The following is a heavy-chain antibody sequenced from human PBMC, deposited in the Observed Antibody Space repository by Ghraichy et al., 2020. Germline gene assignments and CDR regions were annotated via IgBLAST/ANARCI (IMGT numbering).Heavy chain of an antibody. CDR3: AKGGAGSGYYYGMDV. CDR2: ISGSGGST. V-gene: IGHV3-23*01. Sequence: GGSLRLSCAASGFTFSSYAMSWVRQAPGKGLEWVSAISGSGGSTYYADSVKGRFTISRDNSKNTLYLQMNSLRAEDTAVYYCAKGGAGSGYYYGMDVWGQGTTVTVSS. CDR1: GFTFSSYA. J-gene: IGHJ6*02. D-gene: IGHD3-10*01.